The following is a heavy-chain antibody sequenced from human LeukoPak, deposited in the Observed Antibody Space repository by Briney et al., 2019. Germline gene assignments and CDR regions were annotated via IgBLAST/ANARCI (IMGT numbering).Heavy chain of an antibody. CDR1: GFTFSSYW. CDR3: ARASAVAGTRDY. V-gene: IGHV3-7*01. CDR2: IKQDGTDK. J-gene: IGHJ4*02. Sequence: GGSLRLSCAASGFTFSSYWMSWVRHAPGKGLEWVANIKQDGTDKYYVDSVKGRFTISRDNAKNSLYLQMNSLRAEDTAVYYCARASAVAGTRDYWGQGTLVTVSS. D-gene: IGHD6-19*01.